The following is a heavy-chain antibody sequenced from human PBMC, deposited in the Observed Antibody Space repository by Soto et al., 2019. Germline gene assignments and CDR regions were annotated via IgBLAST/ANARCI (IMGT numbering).Heavy chain of an antibody. CDR2: IYYSGST. CDR3: ARRLTYYYDSSGLGWFDP. V-gene: IGHV4-39*01. CDR1: GGSISSSSYY. J-gene: IGHJ5*02. D-gene: IGHD3-22*01. Sequence: QLQLQESGPGLVKPSETLSLTCTVSGGSISSSSYYWGWIRQPPGKGLEWIGSIYYSGSTYYNPSLKSRVTISVDTSKNQFSLKLSSVTAADTAVYYCARRLTYYYDSSGLGWFDPWGQGTLVTVSS.